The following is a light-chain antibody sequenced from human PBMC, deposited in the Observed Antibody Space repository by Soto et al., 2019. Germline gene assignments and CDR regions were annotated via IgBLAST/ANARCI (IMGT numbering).Light chain of an antibody. CDR2: DVS. CDR3: CSYANTNNWL. Sequence: QSALTQPRSVSVSPGQSVTISCTGTSSDVGGYNYVSWYQQHPGKAPKLMIYDVSKRPSGVHDRFSGSKSGNTAPLTISGLRAEDEADYYCCSYANTNNWLFGGGTQLTVL. J-gene: IGLJ2*01. V-gene: IGLV2-11*01. CDR1: SSDVGGYNY.